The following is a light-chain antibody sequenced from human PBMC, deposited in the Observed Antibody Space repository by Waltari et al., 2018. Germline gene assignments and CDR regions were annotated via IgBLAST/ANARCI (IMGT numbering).Light chain of an antibody. J-gene: IGLJ3*02. CDR3: QTGGHGTWV. Sequence: QPVEGPRVLVKVNSDGSHRKGDEIPDRFSGSSSGAWRYLRISSLQSEDEADYFCQTGGHGTWVFGGGTKLTVL. V-gene: IGLV4-69*01. CDR2: VNSDGSH.